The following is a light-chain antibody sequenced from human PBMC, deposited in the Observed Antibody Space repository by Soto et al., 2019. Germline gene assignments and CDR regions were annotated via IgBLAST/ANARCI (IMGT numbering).Light chain of an antibody. CDR3: QQSFSTPRT. Sequence: DIQMTQSPYSQSASVGDRVTITCRASQSINSYLNWYQQKPGKAPKLLIYAASSLQSGVPSRFSGSGSATDFTLTISSLQPDDFATYYCQQSFSTPRTLGHGNRVEI. CDR2: AAS. J-gene: IGKJ1*01. CDR1: QSINSY. V-gene: IGKV1-39*01.